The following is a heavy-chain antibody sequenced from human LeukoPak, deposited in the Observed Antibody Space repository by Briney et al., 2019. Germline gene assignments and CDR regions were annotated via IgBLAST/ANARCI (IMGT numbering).Heavy chain of an antibody. V-gene: IGHV5-51*01. CDR1: GYSFTSYW. CDR3: ARSDYDFWSGYSRAMDV. J-gene: IGHJ6*04. D-gene: IGHD3-3*01. Sequence: GESLKISCKGSGYSFTSYWIGWVRQMPGKGLEWMGIIYPGDSDTRYSPSFQGQVTISADKSISTAYLQWSSLKASDTAMYYCARSDYDFWSGYSRAMDVWGKGTTVIVSS. CDR2: IYPGDSDT.